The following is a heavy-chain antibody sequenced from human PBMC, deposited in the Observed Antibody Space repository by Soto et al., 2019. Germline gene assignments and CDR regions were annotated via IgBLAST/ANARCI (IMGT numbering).Heavy chain of an antibody. J-gene: IGHJ4*02. CDR1: VDSISNYY. CDR3: TRLGVHYCSRTTTTFAH. D-gene: IGHD2-2*01. V-gene: IGHV4-59*01. CDR2: FSDSGST. Sequence: SETLSLTCTVSVDSISNYYWSWIRQPPGKGLEWIAYFSDSGSTNYNPSLKSRVTISVDTSKNQFSLNLSSVTAADTAVYYCTRLGVHYCSRTTTTFAHWGQGPLVPCSP.